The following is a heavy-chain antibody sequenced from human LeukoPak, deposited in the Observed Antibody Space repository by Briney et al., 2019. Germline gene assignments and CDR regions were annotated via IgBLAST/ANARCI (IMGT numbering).Heavy chain of an antibody. CDR1: GGSISNKY. J-gene: IGHJ4*02. CDR3: AASIAVARRGLYY. D-gene: IGHD6-19*01. Sequence: SETLSLTCTVSGGSISNKYWSWIRQPPGKGLEWIGYIYYSGSTNYNPSLKSRVTISVDTSKNQFSLKLRSVTAADTAVYYCAASIAVARRGLYYWGQGTLVTVSS. CDR2: IYYSGST. V-gene: IGHV4-59*01.